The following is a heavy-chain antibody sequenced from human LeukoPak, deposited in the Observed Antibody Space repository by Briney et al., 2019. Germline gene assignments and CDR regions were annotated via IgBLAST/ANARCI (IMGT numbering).Heavy chain of an antibody. CDR1: GFTFSSYA. CDR3: ARELLGTTVTTSYYYGMDV. CDR2: ISGIGGST. Sequence: GGSLRLSCAASGFTFSSYAMSWVRQAPGKGLEWVSAISGIGGSTYYADSVKGRFTTSRDNSKNTLYLQMNSLRAEDTAVYYCARELLGTTVTTSYYYGMDVWGQGTTVTVSS. J-gene: IGHJ6*02. V-gene: IGHV3-23*01. D-gene: IGHD4-17*01.